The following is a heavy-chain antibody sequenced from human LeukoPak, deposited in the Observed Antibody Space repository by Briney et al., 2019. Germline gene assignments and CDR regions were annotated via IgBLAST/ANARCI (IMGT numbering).Heavy chain of an antibody. CDR2: IYPGDSET. CDR3: ARLLGYCSGGSCYSYGKLDY. J-gene: IGHJ4*02. V-gene: IGHV5-51*01. D-gene: IGHD2-15*01. Sequence: GESLKISCKGSGYLFTNYWIGWVRQMPGKGLEWMGIIYPGDSETRYSPSFQGQVTISADKSISTAYLQWSSLKASDTAMYYCARLLGYCSGGSCYSYGKLDYWGQGTLVTVSS. CDR1: GYLFTNYW.